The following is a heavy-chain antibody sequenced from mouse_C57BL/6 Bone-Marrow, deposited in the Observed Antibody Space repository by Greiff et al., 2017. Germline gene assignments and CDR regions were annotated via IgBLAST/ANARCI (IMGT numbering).Heavy chain of an antibody. Sequence: QVQLQQPGAELVMPGASVKLSCKASGYTFTSYWMHWVKQRPGQGLEWIGEIDPSDSYTHYNQKFKGKSTLTVDKSSSTAYMQRSSLTSEDSAVYYCARGGYYAMDYWGQGTSVTGSS. CDR1: GYTFTSYW. J-gene: IGHJ4*01. V-gene: IGHV1-69*01. CDR3: ARGGYYAMDY. CDR2: IDPSDSYT.